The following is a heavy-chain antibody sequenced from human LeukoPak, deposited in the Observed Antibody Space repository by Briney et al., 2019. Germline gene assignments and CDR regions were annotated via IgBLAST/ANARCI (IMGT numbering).Heavy chain of an antibody. J-gene: IGHJ4*02. Sequence: PGGSLRLSCAASGFTVSSNYMSWVRQAPGEGVEWVSVIYSSDSTYYADSVKGRFTISRDNSKNTLYLQMNSLRAEDTAVYYCARGNWNYPFDYWGQGTLVTVSS. CDR2: IYSSDST. CDR1: GFTVSSNY. CDR3: ARGNWNYPFDY. D-gene: IGHD1-7*01. V-gene: IGHV3-53*01.